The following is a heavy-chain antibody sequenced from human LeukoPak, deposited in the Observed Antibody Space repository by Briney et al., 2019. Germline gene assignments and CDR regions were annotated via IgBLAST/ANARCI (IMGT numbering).Heavy chain of an antibody. J-gene: IGHJ4*02. CDR1: GGSFSGYY. V-gene: IGHV4-34*01. CDR2: INHSGST. Sequence: SETLSLTCAVYGGSFSGYYWSWIRQPPGKGLEWIGEINHSGSTNYNPSLKSRVTISVDTSKNQFSLKLSSVTAADTAVYYCARLYCSSTSCPTFDYWGQGTLVTVSS. CDR3: ARLYCSSTSCPTFDY. D-gene: IGHD2-2*01.